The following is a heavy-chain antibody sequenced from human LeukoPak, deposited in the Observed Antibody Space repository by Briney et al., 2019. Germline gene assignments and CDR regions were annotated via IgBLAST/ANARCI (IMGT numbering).Heavy chain of an antibody. D-gene: IGHD3-22*01. Sequence: GASVKVSCTASGYTFTSYAMHWVRQAPGQRLEWMGWINAGNGNTKYSQKFQGRVNITRDTSASTAYMELSSLRSEDTAVYYCARDRGDYYDSSGYYYWFDPWGQGTLVTVSS. J-gene: IGHJ5*02. V-gene: IGHV1-3*01. CDR3: ARDRGDYYDSSGYYYWFDP. CDR1: GYTFTSYA. CDR2: INAGNGNT.